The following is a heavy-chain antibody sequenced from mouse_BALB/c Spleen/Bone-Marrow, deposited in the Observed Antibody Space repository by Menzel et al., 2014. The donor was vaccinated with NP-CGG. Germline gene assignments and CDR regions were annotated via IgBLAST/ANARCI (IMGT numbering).Heavy chain of an antibody. CDR3: ARLNYYGSLFV. Sequence: EGRVEESGGGLVQPGGSLKLSCAASGFDFSRYWMSWVRQAPGKGLEWIGEINPDSSTINYTPSLKDKFIISRDNAKNTLYLQMSKVRSKDTALYYCARLNYYGSLFVWGAGTTVTVSS. CDR1: GFDFSRYW. D-gene: IGHD1-1*01. CDR2: INPDSSTI. J-gene: IGHJ1*01. V-gene: IGHV4-1*02.